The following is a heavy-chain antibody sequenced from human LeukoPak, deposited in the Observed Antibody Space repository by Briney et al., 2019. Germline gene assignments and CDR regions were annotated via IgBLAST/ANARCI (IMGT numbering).Heavy chain of an antibody. CDR2: INHSGST. Sequence: KPSQTLSLTCAVYGGSFSGYCWSWIRQPPGKGLEWIGEINHSGSTNYNPSLKSRVTISVDPSKHQFSLKPSSVTAAYTAVYYCARGEGSLSYFDYWGQGTLVTVSS. V-gene: IGHV4-34*01. CDR1: GGSFSGYC. CDR3: ARGEGSLSYFDY. J-gene: IGHJ4*02.